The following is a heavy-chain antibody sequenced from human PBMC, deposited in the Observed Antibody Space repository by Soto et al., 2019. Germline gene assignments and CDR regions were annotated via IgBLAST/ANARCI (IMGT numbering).Heavy chain of an antibody. V-gene: IGHV1-69*12. CDR3: AQCLLGVNYYYGMDV. CDR2: IIPIFATA. D-gene: IGHD3-16*01. Sequence: VQLVQSGAEVKKPGSSVKVSCKASGGNFSSYAINWVRQAPGQGLEWMGGIIPIFATADYAQKFQGRVTITADEPTSTAYMELSSLRSEDTAVYYCAQCLLGVNYYYGMDVWGQGTTVTVSS. CDR1: GGNFSSYA. J-gene: IGHJ6*02.